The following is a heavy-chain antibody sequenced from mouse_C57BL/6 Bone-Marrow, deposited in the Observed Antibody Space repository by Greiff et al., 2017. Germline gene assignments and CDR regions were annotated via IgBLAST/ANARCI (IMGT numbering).Heavy chain of an antibody. D-gene: IGHD4-1*01. CDR1: GYAFSSSW. J-gene: IGHJ2*01. CDR2: IYPGDGDT. CDR3: AGTGFYYFDY. Sequence: QVQLQQSGPELVKPGASVKISCKASGYAFSSSWMNWVKQRPGKGLEWIGRIYPGDGDTNYNGKFKGKATLTADKSSSTAYMQLSSLTSEDSAVYFCAGTGFYYFDYWGQGTTLTVSS. V-gene: IGHV1-82*01.